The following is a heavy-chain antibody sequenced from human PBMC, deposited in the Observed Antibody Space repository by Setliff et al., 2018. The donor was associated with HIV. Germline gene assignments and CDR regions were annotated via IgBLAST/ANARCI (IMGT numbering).Heavy chain of an antibody. D-gene: IGHD6-6*01. CDR1: GISFGNHW. V-gene: IGHV3-74*01. CDR2: INADGSIT. CDR3: ARSVDEQLVSLSFDS. Sequence: GGSLRLSCGASGISFGNHWMYWVRQAPGKGLVWVSRINADGSITDYADSVKGRFTISRDNAKRSLYLEMDSLRAGDTAVYYCARSVDEQLVSLSFDSWGQGTLVTVSS. J-gene: IGHJ4*02.